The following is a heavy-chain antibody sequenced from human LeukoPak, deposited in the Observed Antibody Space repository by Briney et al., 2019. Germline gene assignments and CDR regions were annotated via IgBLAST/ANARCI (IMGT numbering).Heavy chain of an antibody. CDR2: ISSSSLYI. D-gene: IGHD1-26*01. J-gene: IGHJ4*02. Sequence: GGSLRLSCAASGFTSNAYTMNWVRQAPGKGLEWVSSISSSSLYIYYADSVKGRFTVSRDNAKNSLYLQMNSLRAEDTAVYYCAREYNGNYYRPFDYWGQGTLVTVSS. CDR1: GFTSNAYT. V-gene: IGHV3-21*01. CDR3: AREYNGNYYRPFDY.